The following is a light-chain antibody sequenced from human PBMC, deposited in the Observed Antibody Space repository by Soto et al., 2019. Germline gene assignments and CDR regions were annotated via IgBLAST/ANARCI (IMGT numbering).Light chain of an antibody. J-gene: IGKJ1*01. CDR3: QQYNVWPGWT. CDR1: QSVSSSY. V-gene: IGKV3-20*01. CDR2: GAS. Sequence: EIVLTQSPGTLSLSPGERATLSCRASQSVSSSYLAWYQQKPGQAPRLLIYGASSRATGIPDRFSGSGSGTDFTLTISRLEPEDFALYFCQQYNVWPGWTFGQGTKVGVK.